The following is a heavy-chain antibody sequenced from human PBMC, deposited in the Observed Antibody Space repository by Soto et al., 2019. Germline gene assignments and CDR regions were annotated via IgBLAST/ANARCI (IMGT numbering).Heavy chain of an antibody. CDR3: ARGTGVNYDILTGP. D-gene: IGHD3-9*01. Sequence: SETLSLTCTVSGGSISSDYWSWIRQPPGKGLEWIGYIRYSGSTNYNPSLKSRVTISVDTSKNQFSLEVSSVTAADTAVYYCARGTGVNYDILTGPWGQRTLVTVSS. CDR1: GGSISSDY. J-gene: IGHJ4*02. V-gene: IGHV4-59*01. CDR2: IRYSGST.